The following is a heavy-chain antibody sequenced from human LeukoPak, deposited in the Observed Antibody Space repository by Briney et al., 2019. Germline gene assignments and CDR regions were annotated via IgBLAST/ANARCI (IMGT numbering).Heavy chain of an antibody. Sequence: PGGSLRLSCAASGFTFSDYGMVWVRVRQAPGKGLEWMAFIRFDGSITYYADSVKGRFTISRDNSKNTLYLQMNSLRAEDTAVYYCARSDYYDSSGYFIWGQGTLVTVSS. CDR2: IRFDGSIT. D-gene: IGHD3-22*01. V-gene: IGHV3-30*02. CDR3: ARSDYYDSSGYFI. J-gene: IGHJ4*02. CDR1: GFTFSDYG.